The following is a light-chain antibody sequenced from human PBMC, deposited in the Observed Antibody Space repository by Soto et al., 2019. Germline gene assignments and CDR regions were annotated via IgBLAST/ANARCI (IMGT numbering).Light chain of an antibody. CDR2: DDT. V-gene: IGLV3-21*02. J-gene: IGLJ3*02. Sequence: SYELTQPLSVSGAPGQTARITCGGNNVASKTVHWYRQKPGQAPVLVLYDDTDRPSGIPERFSGSNSGNTATLTISRVEAGDEADYYCQVWDTSDHSWVFGGGTQVTVL. CDR1: NVASKT. CDR3: QVWDTSDHSWV.